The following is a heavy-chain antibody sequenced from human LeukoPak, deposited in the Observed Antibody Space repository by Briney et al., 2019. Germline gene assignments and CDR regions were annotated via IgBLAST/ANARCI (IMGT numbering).Heavy chain of an antibody. Sequence: GGSLRLSCAASGFTFSSDAMRWVRQAPGKGLEWVANIKQDGSEKYYVDSVKGRFTISRDNAKNSLYLQMNSLRAEDTAVYYCARVPGGLMVRGVIIRFDYWGQGTLVTVSS. D-gene: IGHD3-10*01. J-gene: IGHJ4*02. V-gene: IGHV3-7*01. CDR3: ARVPGGLMVRGVIIRFDY. CDR1: GFTFSSDA. CDR2: IKQDGSEK.